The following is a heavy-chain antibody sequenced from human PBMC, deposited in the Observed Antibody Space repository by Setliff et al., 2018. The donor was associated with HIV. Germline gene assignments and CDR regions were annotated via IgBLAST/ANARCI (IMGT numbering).Heavy chain of an antibody. CDR2: IYYSGST. D-gene: IGHD5-12*01. V-gene: IGHV4-39*02. CDR1: GGSISSNNYY. Sequence: PSETLSLTCTVSGGSISSNNYYWGWIRQPPGKGLEWIGSIYYSGSTYYNPSLKSRVTISVDTSKNHFSLKLNSVTAADTAVYYCARDFKRYNSPCRFDPWGPGTLVTVSS. CDR3: ARDFKRYNSPCRFDP. J-gene: IGHJ5*02.